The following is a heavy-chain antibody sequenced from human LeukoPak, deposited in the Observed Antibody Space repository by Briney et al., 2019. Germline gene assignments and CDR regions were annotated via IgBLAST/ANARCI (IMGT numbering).Heavy chain of an antibody. D-gene: IGHD6-19*01. CDR2: IYSGGGT. V-gene: IGHV3-53*04. CDR3: ARVGVGTVAGNYFDD. J-gene: IGHJ4*02. CDR1: GFTVSSSY. Sequence: GGSLRLSCTASGFTVSSSYMTWVRQAPGKGLEWVSLIYSGGGTYYADSVKGRFTISRHNFENTLYLQMNSLRAEDTAVCYCARVGVGTVAGNYFDDWGQGTLVTVSS.